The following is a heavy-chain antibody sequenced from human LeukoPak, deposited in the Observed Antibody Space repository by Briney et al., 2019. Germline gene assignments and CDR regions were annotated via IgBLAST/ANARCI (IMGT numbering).Heavy chain of an antibody. CDR2: ISSSGSYI. CDR1: GFTFSSYS. D-gene: IGHD6-19*01. V-gene: IGHV3-21*01. Sequence: GGSLRLSCAASGFTFSSYSMNWVRQAPGKGLEWVSSISSSGSYIYYADSMKGRFTISRDNAKNSLYLQMNSLRAEDTAVYYCARDQRDSGCLDYWGQGTLVTVSS. J-gene: IGHJ4*02. CDR3: ARDQRDSGCLDY.